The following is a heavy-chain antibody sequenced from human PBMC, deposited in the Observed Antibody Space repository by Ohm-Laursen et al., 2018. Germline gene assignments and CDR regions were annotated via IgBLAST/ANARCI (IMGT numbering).Heavy chain of an antibody. CDR1: GFTFSSYG. Sequence: SLRLSCAASGFTFSSYGMHWVRQAPGKGLEWVAVIWYDGSNKYYADSVKGRFTISRDNSKNTLYLQMNSLRAEDTAVYYCAKDWMRIQPWLESWGQGTLVTVSS. CDR2: IWYDGSNK. CDR3: AKDWMRIQPWLES. V-gene: IGHV3-33*06. J-gene: IGHJ5*01. D-gene: IGHD5-18*01.